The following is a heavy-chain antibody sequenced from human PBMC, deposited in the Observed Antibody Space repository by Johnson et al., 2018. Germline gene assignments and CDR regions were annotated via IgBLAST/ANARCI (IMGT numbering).Heavy chain of an antibody. Sequence: VQLVQSGGGVVQPGRSLRLSCAASGFTFDDYAMHWVRQAPGKGLEWVSGISWNSGSIGYADSVKCRFTISRDNSKNSLYLQMNSLRAEDTAVYYCASDLDNHYYYGRDVWGQGTTVTVSS. V-gene: IGHV3-9*01. CDR2: ISWNSGSI. CDR1: GFTFDDYA. CDR3: ASDLDNHYYYGRDV. D-gene: IGHD1-14*01. J-gene: IGHJ6*02.